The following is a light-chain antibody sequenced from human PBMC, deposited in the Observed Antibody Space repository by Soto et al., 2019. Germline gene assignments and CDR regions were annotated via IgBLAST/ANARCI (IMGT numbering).Light chain of an antibody. CDR2: GNG. CDR3: QSYDSSLSGSEV. V-gene: IGLV1-40*01. Sequence: HSVITQPPSLSGAPGQRVTISCTGSISNMGAGHDVHWYQHLPGTAPKLLIYGNGNRPSGVPDRFSGSKSGTSASLAITGLQAEDEADYYCQSYDSSLSGSEVFGTGTKVTVL. CDR1: ISNMGAGHD. J-gene: IGLJ1*01.